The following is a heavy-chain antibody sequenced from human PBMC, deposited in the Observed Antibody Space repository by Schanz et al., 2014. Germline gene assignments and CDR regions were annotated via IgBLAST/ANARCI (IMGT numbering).Heavy chain of an antibody. D-gene: IGHD2-2*01. Sequence: QVQLVQSGAEVKKPGASVKVSCKASGYTFNNYTYVMIWVRQAPGQGLEWMGWISPYNGNTNYALKLQGRVTMTTDTSTSTAYMELRSLRSDDTAVYYCARDRRRYCSTASCLHDSWFDPWGQGTLVIVSS. CDR2: ISPYNGNT. J-gene: IGHJ5*02. V-gene: IGHV1-18*01. CDR3: ARDRRRYCSTASCLHDSWFDP. CDR1: GYTFNNYTYV.